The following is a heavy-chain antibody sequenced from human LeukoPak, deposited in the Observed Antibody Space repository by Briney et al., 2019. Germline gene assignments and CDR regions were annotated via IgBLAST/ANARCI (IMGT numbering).Heavy chain of an antibody. CDR2: INHRGDT. D-gene: IGHD1-1*01. CDR1: GESFSAYY. CDR3: ARGPTISETGYFDY. Sequence: SETLYLTCAVYGESFSAYYWSWIRQSPGKGLEWIAEINHRGDTNYNPSVKSRVSISVDTSKNQFSLKLTSMTAADTAVYYCARGPTISETGYFDYWDEGTLVTVSS. V-gene: IGHV4-34*01. J-gene: IGHJ4*03.